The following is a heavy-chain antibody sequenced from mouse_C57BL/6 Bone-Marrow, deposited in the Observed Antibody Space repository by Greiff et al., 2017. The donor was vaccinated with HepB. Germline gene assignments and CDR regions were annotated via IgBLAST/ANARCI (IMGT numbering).Heavy chain of an antibody. Sequence: VKVVESGPGLVQPSQSLSITCTVSGFSLTSYGVHWVRQSPGKGLEWLGVIWSGGSTDYNAAFISRLSISKDNSKSQVFFKMNSLQADDTAIYYCARKGPWVFFKYAMDYWGQGTSVTVSS. J-gene: IGHJ4*01. CDR1: GFSLTSYG. CDR2: IWSGGST. V-gene: IGHV2-2*01. D-gene: IGHD3-3*01. CDR3: ARKGPWVFFKYAMDY.